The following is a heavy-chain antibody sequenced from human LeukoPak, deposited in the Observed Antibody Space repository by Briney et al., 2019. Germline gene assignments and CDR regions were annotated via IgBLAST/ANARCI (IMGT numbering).Heavy chain of an antibody. J-gene: IGHJ4*02. CDR2: IIPIFGTA. D-gene: IGHD3-9*01. CDR1: GGTFSSYA. V-gene: IGHV1-69*05. Sequence: SVKVSCKASGGTFSSYAISWVRQAPGQGLEWMGRIIPIFGTANYAQKFQGRVTITTDESTSTAYTELSSLRSEDTAMYYCARENYDILTGLGDYFDYWGQGTLVTVSS. CDR3: ARENYDILTGLGDYFDY.